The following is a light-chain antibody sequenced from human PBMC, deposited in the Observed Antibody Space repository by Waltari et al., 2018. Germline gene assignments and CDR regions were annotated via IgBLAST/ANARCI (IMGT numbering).Light chain of an antibody. CDR2: INSDGSH. V-gene: IGLV4-69*01. CDR3: QTGGHGTWV. CDR1: SGHSSNI. Sequence: SLSASLGASVKLTCTLDSGHSSNIVAWLQQQPEEGPRYLMTINSDGSHSKGDEIPDRFSGSSSGAERYLTISSVQSEDEADYYCQTGGHGTWVFGGGTKLTVL. J-gene: IGLJ3*02.